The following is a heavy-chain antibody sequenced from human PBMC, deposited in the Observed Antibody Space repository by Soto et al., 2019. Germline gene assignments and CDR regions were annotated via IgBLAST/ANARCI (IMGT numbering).Heavy chain of an antibody. CDR1: GFTFSSYS. J-gene: IGHJ3*02. Sequence: PGGSLRLSCAASGFTFSSYSMNWVRRAPGKGLEWVSYISSSSSTIYYADSVKGRFTISRDNSKNTLYLQMNSLRAEDTVVYYCARDLVSTSTYYDFWSGYHDAFDIWGQGAMVTVSS. CDR2: ISSSSSTI. D-gene: IGHD3-3*01. V-gene: IGHV3-48*01. CDR3: ARDLVSTSTYYDFWSGYHDAFDI.